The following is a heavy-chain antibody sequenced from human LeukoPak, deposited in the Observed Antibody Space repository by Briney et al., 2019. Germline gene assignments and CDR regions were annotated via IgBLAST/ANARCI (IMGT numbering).Heavy chain of an antibody. CDR2: ISGGAAST. D-gene: IGHD3-22*01. CDR1: GFSFSSYW. Sequence: PGGSLRLSCAASGFSFSSYWMSWVRQAPGKGLEWVSSISGGAASTDYVDSVKGRFTISRDNSKNTLYLQMNSLRAEDTAVYYCAKAYYYDSSGYSDWYFDLWGRGTLVTVSS. J-gene: IGHJ2*01. CDR3: AKAYYYDSSGYSDWYFDL. V-gene: IGHV3-23*01.